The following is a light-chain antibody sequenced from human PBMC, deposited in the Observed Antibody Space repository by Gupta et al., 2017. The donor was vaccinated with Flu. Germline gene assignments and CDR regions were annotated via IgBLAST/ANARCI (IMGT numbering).Light chain of an antibody. CDR3: VLFMGDGIWE. Sequence: TVTLTCGFDSGSVSTSQYPSWYQQSPGRPPRTLIHTTRVRSSGVPDRFSGSIVGGKAVLTITGAQAEDECDYYCVLFMGDGIWEFGGRNTLTVL. CDR1: SGSVSTSQY. J-gene: IGLJ3*02. CDR2: TTR. V-gene: IGLV8-61*01.